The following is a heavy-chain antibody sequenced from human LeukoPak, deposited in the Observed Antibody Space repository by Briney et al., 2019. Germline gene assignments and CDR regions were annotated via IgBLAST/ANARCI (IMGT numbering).Heavy chain of an antibody. CDR2: MNPNSGNT. Sequence: ASVKVSCKASGYTFTSYDINWVRQATGQGLEWMGWMNPNSGNTGYAQKFQGRVTMTRNTSISTAYMELSRLRSDDTAVYYCASGYVTDLTGYTFDYWGQGTLVTVSS. V-gene: IGHV1-8*01. J-gene: IGHJ4*02. CDR3: ASGYVTDLTGYTFDY. CDR1: GYTFTSYD. D-gene: IGHD3-9*01.